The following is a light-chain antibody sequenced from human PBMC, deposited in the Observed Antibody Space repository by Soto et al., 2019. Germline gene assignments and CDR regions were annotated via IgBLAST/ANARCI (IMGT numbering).Light chain of an antibody. CDR3: QHDPRSVGT. V-gene: IGKV3-20*01. J-gene: IGKJ1*01. CDR1: QSASSSY. CDR2: GAS. Sequence: EIVLTQSPGTLSLSPGERATVSFRASQSASSSYFAWYQQKPGQAPRLLISGASNRATGIPERFSGSGSGTEFTLTISRLEPEDFMVYYCQHDPRSVGTFGRGTRVEIK.